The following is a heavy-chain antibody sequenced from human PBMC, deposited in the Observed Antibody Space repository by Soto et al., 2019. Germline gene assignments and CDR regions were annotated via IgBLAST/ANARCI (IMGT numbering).Heavy chain of an antibody. CDR3: AKMAWIGVPPGGDF. CDR2: ISGTGSIS. CDR1: GFTFGSSV. D-gene: IGHD3-10*01. V-gene: IGHV3-23*01. Sequence: EVQLLESGGGFVQTGGSLGLSCAASGFTFGSSVMAWVRQAPGKGLEWVSAISGTGSISFYGDSVKGRFTVSRDNSKETLYLPMGSLRADDTALYYCAKMAWIGVPPGGDFWGQGTLVTVSS. J-gene: IGHJ4*02.